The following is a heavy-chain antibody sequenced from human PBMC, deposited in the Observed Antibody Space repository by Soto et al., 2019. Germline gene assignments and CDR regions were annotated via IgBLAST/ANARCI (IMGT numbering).Heavy chain of an antibody. V-gene: IGHV2-5*02. J-gene: IGHJ5*01. CDR1: GNVVG. CDR3: VHSKDFLRKGWFDS. Sequence: QITLKESGPTLVKPTQTLTLTCTFSGNVVGLGWIRQPPGKALEWLALIYWDDDERYSPSLQSRLTITRHPSKNQVVLTMTNMDPVDTATYYCVHSKDFLRKGWFDSWGPGTLGTVSS. CDR2: IYWDDDE. D-gene: IGHD3-3*01.